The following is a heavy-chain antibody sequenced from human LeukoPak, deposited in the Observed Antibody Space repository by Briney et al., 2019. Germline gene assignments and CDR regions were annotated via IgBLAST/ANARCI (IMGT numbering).Heavy chain of an antibody. CDR2: INPSGGST. D-gene: IGHD6-6*01. J-gene: IGHJ4*02. CDR3: ARSLSIAAYYFDY. Sequence: ASVKVSCKASGYTFTSYYMHWVRQAPGQGLEWMGIINPSGGSTSYAQKFQGRVTMTRDTSTSTVYMEPSSLRSEDTAVHYCARSLSIAAYYFDYWGQGTLVTVSS. V-gene: IGHV1-46*01. CDR1: GYTFTSYY.